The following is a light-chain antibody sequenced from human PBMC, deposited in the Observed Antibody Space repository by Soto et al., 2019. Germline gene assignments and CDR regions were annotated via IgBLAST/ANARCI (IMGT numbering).Light chain of an antibody. CDR2: KAS. J-gene: IGKJ3*01. Sequence: DIQMTQSPSTLSASVGDRVTITCRASQSISSWLAWYQQKPGKAPKLLIYKASSLESGVPSRFSGSGSGTEFTLTISSLQPDEFATYYCQQYNSYPFTFGPGTKGDIK. CDR1: QSISSW. CDR3: QQYNSYPFT. V-gene: IGKV1-5*03.